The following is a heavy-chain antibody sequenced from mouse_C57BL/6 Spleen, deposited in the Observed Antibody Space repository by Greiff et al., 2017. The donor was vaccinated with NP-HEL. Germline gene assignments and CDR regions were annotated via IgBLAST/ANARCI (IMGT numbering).Heavy chain of an antibody. CDR3: ARFKEYYGSSWGYFDV. V-gene: IGHV1-82*01. J-gene: IGHJ1*03. CDR2: IYPGGGDT. D-gene: IGHD1-1*01. CDR1: GYAFSSSW. Sequence: VQLQQSGPELVKPGASVKISCKASGYAFSSSWMNWVKQRPGKGLEWIGRIYPGGGDTNYNGKFKGKATLTADKSSSTAYMQLSSLTSEDSAVYFCARFKEYYGSSWGYFDVWGTGTTVTVSS.